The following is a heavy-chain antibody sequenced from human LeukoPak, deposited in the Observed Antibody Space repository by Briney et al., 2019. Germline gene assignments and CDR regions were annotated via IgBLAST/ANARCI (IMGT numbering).Heavy chain of an antibody. CDR3: AKDRNCYGAGSFFGD. CDR2: TSYDGGNK. V-gene: IGHV3-30*18. Sequence: GTSLRLSCVASGFTFNTYGMHCVRQAPGKGLEWVAATSYDGGNKWYVDSVKGRFTISRENSKNTVYLQMNSLRREDTAVYYCAKDRNCYGAGSFFGDWGQGSLVTVPS. D-gene: IGHD3-10*01. J-gene: IGHJ4*02. CDR1: GFTFNTYG.